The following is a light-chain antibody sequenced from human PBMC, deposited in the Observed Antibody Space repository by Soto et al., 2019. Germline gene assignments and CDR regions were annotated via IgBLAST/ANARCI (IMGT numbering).Light chain of an antibody. J-gene: IGKJ2*01. CDR1: QSINNY. V-gene: IGKV1-39*01. Sequence: DIQMTQSPSSLSASVGDRVTITCRASQSINNYLNWYQQKPGKAPKLLIYAASSLQSGVPSRFSGTTSGTDFSLTIISLKPEDFATYYCQQGYTFGQGTKLEIK. CDR2: AAS. CDR3: QQGYT.